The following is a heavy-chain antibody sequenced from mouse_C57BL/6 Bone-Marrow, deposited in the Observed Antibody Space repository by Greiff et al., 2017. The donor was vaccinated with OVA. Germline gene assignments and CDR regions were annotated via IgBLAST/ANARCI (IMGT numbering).Heavy chain of an antibody. CDR1: GFNIKDDY. CDR2: IDPENGDT. CDR3: TTSWLFDY. Sequence: VQLQQSGAELVRPGASVKLSCTASGFNIKDDYMHWVKQRPEQGLEWIGWIDPENGDTEYASKFQGKAPITADTSSNTAYLQLSSLTSEDTAVYYCTTSWLFDYWGQGTTLTVSS. V-gene: IGHV14-4*01. D-gene: IGHD2-2*01. J-gene: IGHJ2*01.